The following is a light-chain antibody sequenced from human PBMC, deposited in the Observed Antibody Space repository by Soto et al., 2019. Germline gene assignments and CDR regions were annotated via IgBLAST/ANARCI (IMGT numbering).Light chain of an antibody. CDR2: GAS. J-gene: IGKJ1*01. Sequence: IQMTQSPSSLSVSVTDRVTITCRASQDIGNDLGWYQQRPGEAPELLLYGASTLRSGVPSRFSGSGSGTHFALTINNLQPEDSATYFCLQDHTYPWTFGQGTKVDIK. V-gene: IGKV1-6*02. CDR3: LQDHTYPWT. CDR1: QDIGND.